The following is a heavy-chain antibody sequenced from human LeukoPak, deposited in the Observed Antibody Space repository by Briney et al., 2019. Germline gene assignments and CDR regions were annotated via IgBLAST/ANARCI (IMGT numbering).Heavy chain of an antibody. J-gene: IGHJ6*02. Sequence: ASVKVSCKASGYTFTSYDINWVRQATGQGLEWMGWMNPNSGNTGYAQKFQGRVTMTRYTSISTAYMELSSLRSEDTAVYYCARGQGYCSSTSCPYYYYYYGMDVWGQGTTVTVSS. CDR2: MNPNSGNT. V-gene: IGHV1-8*01. D-gene: IGHD2-2*01. CDR1: GYTFTSYD. CDR3: ARGQGYCSSTSCPYYYYYYGMDV.